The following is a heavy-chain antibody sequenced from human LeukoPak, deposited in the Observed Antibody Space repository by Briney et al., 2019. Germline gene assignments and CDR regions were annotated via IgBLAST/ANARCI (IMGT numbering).Heavy chain of an antibody. D-gene: IGHD3-22*01. CDR3: AKVGSPEYQWLSTGYFDY. Sequence: GGSLRLSCAASGFTFSSYAMSWVRQAPGKGLEWVSAISGSGGSTYYADSVKGRFTISRDNSKNTLYLQMNSLRAEDTAVYYCAKVGSPEYQWLSTGYFDYWGQGTLVTVSS. CDR1: GFTFSSYA. CDR2: ISGSGGST. J-gene: IGHJ4*02. V-gene: IGHV3-23*01.